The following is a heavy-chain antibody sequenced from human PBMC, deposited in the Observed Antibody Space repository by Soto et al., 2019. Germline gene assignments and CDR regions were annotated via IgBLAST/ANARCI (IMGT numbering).Heavy chain of an antibody. Sequence: GESLKISFNGSGYTFTTYWIGCVRQIPGKVLEWMGRIDPSDSYTNYSPSFQGHVTISADKSISTAYLQWSSLKASDTAMYYCERHGEDSSSFESWGQGTMVTVSS. CDR2: IDPSDSYT. D-gene: IGHD6-6*01. J-gene: IGHJ4*02. V-gene: IGHV5-10-1*01. CDR3: ERHGEDSSSFES. CDR1: GYTFTTYW.